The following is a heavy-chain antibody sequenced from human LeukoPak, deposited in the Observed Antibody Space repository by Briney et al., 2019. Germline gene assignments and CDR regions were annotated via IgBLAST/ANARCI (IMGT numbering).Heavy chain of an antibody. CDR3: ARASGVGDVDY. J-gene: IGHJ4*02. D-gene: IGHD1-26*01. Sequence: GGSLRLSCAASGFTFSSCWMSWVRQAPGKGLEWVSNINDDGSRTYYADSVKGRFTISRDNAKNTLYLQVNSLRAEDTAVYYCARASGVGDVDYWGQGTLVTVSS. CDR2: INDDGSRT. V-gene: IGHV3-7*05. CDR1: GFTFSSCW.